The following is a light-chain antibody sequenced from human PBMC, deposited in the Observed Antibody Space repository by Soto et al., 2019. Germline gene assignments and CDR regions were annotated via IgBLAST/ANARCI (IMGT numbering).Light chain of an antibody. CDR3: SSYTSSSTPYV. V-gene: IGLV2-14*01. CDR2: DVS. Sequence: QSVLTQPASVSGSPRQSITISCTGTSSEVGGYNYVSWYQQHPGKAPKLMIYDVSNRPSGVSNRFSGSKSGNTASLTISGLQAEDEADYYCSSYTSSSTPYVFGTGTKVTVL. CDR1: SSEVGGYNY. J-gene: IGLJ1*01.